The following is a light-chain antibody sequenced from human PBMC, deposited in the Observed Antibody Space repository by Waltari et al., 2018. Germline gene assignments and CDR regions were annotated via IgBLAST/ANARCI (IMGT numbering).Light chain of an antibody. Sequence: DIVMTQSPDSLAVSLGERATINCKSSQSVLSSSNNKNYLGWYQQKPGTPPKLLISWASTRESGVPDRFSGSGSGTDFTLTISSLQAEDGAVYYCQQCYSFPYTFGQGTKLEIK. CDR2: WAS. V-gene: IGKV4-1*01. CDR3: QQCYSFPYT. CDR1: QSVLSSSNNKNY. J-gene: IGKJ2*01.